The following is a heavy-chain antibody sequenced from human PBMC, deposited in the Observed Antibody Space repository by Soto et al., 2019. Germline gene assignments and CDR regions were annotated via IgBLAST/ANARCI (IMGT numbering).Heavy chain of an antibody. J-gene: IGHJ4*02. CDR3: AREGTIVVVPAARGFFDY. D-gene: IGHD2-2*01. CDR1: GGTFSSYA. V-gene: IGHV1-69*06. Sequence: SVKVSCKASGGTFSSYAISWVRQAPGQGLEWMGGIIPIFGTANYAQKFQGRVTITADKSTSTAYMELSSLRSEDTAVYYCAREGTIVVVPAARGFFDYWGQGTLVPSP. CDR2: IIPIFGTA.